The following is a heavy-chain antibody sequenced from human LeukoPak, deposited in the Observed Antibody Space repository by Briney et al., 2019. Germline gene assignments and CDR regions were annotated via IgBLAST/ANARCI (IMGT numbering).Heavy chain of an antibody. V-gene: IGHV3-30*01. CDR2: ISYDGSNT. CDR3: ARDRSQRAYSYGPDGE. D-gene: IGHD5-18*01. J-gene: IGHJ4*02. CDR1: GFTFSSYA. Sequence: GRSLRLSCAASGFTFSSYAMHWVRQAPGKGLEWVAVISYDGSNTFHADSVKGRFTISRDNSKNTLFLQMNSLRAEDTAVYYCARDRSQRAYSYGPDGEWGQGTLVTVSS.